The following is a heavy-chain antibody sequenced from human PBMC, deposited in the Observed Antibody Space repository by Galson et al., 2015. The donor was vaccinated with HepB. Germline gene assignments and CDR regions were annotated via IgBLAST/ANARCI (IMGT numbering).Heavy chain of an antibody. CDR1: GFTFTKYG. CDR2: INSGGSVI. Sequence: SLRLSCAASGFTFTKYGMNWVRQAPGKGLEWLSYINSGGSVIYYADSVKGRFTISRDNAQNSLYLQMNSLRAEDTAVYYCARDSSLSYWGQGTLVTVSS. D-gene: IGHD3-16*02. CDR3: ARDSSLSY. V-gene: IGHV3-48*01. J-gene: IGHJ4*02.